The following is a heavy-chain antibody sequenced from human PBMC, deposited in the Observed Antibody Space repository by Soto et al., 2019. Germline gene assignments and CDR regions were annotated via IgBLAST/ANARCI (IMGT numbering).Heavy chain of an antibody. CDR1: GFTFSSYA. CDR3: AKSPIVVVPAAMYYFDY. CDR2: ISSTGDVT. D-gene: IGHD2-2*01. Sequence: GESLKISCAASGFTFSSYAMSWVRQAPGKGLNWVSSISSTGDVTYYADSVKGRFTISRDNSMNTLYLQMNSLRAEDTAVYYCAKSPIVVVPAAMYYFDYWGQGTLVTVSS. J-gene: IGHJ4*02. V-gene: IGHV3-23*01.